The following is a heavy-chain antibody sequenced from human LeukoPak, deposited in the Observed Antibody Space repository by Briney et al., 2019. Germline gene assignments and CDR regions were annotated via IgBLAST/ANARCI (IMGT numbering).Heavy chain of an antibody. CDR3: AKGGSESSSSYGDY. CDR2: ISGSGGST. J-gene: IGHJ4*02. D-gene: IGHD5-18*01. CDR1: GFTFRSYA. Sequence: PGGSLRLSCAASGFTFRSYAMSWVRQAPGKGVEWVSAISGSGGSTYYADSVKGRFTISTDNSKNTLYLQMNSLRAEDTAVYYCAKGGSESSSSYGDYWGQGTLVTVSS. V-gene: IGHV3-23*01.